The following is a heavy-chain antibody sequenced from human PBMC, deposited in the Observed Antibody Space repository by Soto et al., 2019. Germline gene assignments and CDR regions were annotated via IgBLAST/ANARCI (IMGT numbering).Heavy chain of an antibody. CDR3: AKSMVRGVVYYYGMDV. Sequence: HPGGSLRLSCAASGFTFSSYAMSWVRQAPGKGLEWVSAISGSGGSTYYADSVKGRFTISRDNSKNTLYLQMNSLRAEDTAVYYCAKSMVRGVVYYYGMDVWGQGTTVTVSS. D-gene: IGHD3-10*01. V-gene: IGHV3-23*01. CDR2: ISGSGGST. CDR1: GFTFSSYA. J-gene: IGHJ6*02.